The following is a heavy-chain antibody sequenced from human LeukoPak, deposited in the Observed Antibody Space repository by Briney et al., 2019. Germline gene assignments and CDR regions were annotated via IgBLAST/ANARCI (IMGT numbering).Heavy chain of an antibody. CDR3: AKLLNDYGDYYFDY. CDR1: GFTFSDYY. V-gene: IGHV3-23*01. D-gene: IGHD4-17*01. Sequence: GGSLRLSCVASGFTFSDYYMTWIRQAPGKGLEWVSAIRGSGGSTYYADSVKGRFTISRDNSKNTLYLQVNSLRAEDTAVYYCAKLLNDYGDYYFDYWGQGTLVTVSS. J-gene: IGHJ4*02. CDR2: IRGSGGST.